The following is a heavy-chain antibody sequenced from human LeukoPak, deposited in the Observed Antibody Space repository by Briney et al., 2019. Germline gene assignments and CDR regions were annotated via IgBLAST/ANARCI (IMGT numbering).Heavy chain of an antibody. D-gene: IGHD4-11*01. V-gene: IGHV4-39*01. Sequence: PSETLSLTCTVSGGSISSSSYYWGWLRQPPGKGLEWFGSIYYSGSTHYNPSLKSRVTISVDTPKNQFSLKLSSVTAADTAVYYCARVTAYSIALNYWGQGTLVTVSS. CDR1: GGSISSSSYY. CDR2: IYYSGST. CDR3: ARVTAYSIALNY. J-gene: IGHJ4*02.